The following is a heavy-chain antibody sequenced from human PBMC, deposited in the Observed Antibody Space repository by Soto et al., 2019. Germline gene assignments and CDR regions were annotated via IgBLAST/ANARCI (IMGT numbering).Heavy chain of an antibody. Sequence: PSETLSLTCAVYGGSFSGYYWSWIRQPPGKGLEWIGEINHSGSTNYNPSLKSRVTISVDTSKNQFSLKLSSVTAADTAVYYCARTNWGWYYGMDVWGQGTTVTVSS. V-gene: IGHV4-34*01. CDR2: INHSGST. J-gene: IGHJ6*02. CDR3: ARTNWGWYYGMDV. CDR1: GGSFSGYY. D-gene: IGHD7-27*01.